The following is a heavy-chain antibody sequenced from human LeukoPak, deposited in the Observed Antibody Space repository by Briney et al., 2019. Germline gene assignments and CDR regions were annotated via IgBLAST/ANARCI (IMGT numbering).Heavy chain of an antibody. J-gene: IGHJ4*02. D-gene: IGHD3-22*01. CDR2: IYTSGST. CDR1: GGSISSYY. V-gene: IGHV4-4*09. CDR3: ARHGYDRSGSVDY. Sequence: SETLSLTCTVSGGSISSYYWSWIRQPPGKGLEWIGYIYTSGSTNYNPSLKSRVTISVDTSKNQFSLKLSSVTAADTAVYYCARHGYDRSGSVDYWGQGTLVTLSP.